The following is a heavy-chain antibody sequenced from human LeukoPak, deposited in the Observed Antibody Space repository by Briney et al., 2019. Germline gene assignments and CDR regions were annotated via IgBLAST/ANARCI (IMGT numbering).Heavy chain of an antibody. D-gene: IGHD3-10*01. CDR3: ARPRVVRGVINAFDI. Sequence: SETLSLTCTVSGGSISSYYWSWIRQPPGKGLEWIGYIYYSGSTNCNPSLKSRVTISVDTSKNQFSLKLSSVTAADTAVYYCARPRVVRGVINAFDIWGQGTMVTVSS. CDR1: GGSISSYY. J-gene: IGHJ3*02. V-gene: IGHV4-59*08. CDR2: IYYSGST.